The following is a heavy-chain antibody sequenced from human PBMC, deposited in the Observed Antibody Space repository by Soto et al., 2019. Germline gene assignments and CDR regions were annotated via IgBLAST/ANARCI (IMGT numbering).Heavy chain of an antibody. V-gene: IGHV3-23*01. CDR1: GFSFRAYA. CDR2: ISGSVIST. Sequence: EVQLLESGGGLVQPGGSLRLSCAASGFSFRAYAMCWVRQTPGKVLQWVSTISGSVISTYYADSVKGRFTISRDNSKNTLYLQMTRLKAEDTALYYGAKDRSWGDSGGYIDYCGQGPLLTVSS. J-gene: IGHJ4*02. CDR3: AKDRSWGDSGGYIDY. D-gene: IGHD3-22*01.